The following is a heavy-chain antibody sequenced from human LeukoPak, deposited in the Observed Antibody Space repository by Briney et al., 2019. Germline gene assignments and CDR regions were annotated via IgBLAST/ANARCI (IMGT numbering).Heavy chain of an antibody. Sequence: ASVKVSCKASGYTFTGYYMHWVRQAPGQGLEWMGWINPNSGGTNYAQKFQGRVTMTRDTSISTAYMELSRLRSDDTAVYYCARRRRAPTVTTFWFDPWGQGTLVTVSS. CDR2: INPNSGGT. D-gene: IGHD4-17*01. V-gene: IGHV1-2*02. CDR3: ARRRRAPTVTTFWFDP. CDR1: GYTFTGYY. J-gene: IGHJ5*02.